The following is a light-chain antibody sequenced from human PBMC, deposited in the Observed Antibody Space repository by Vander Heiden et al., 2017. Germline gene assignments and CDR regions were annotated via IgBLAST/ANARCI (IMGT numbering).Light chain of an antibody. V-gene: IGLV1-40*01. Sequence: QSVLTQPPSVSGAPGQRVTISCTGSSSNIGAGYDVHWYQHLPGTAPKLLIYGNTNRPSGVPDRFSGSKSGTSASLAVTGLRAEDEADYYCQSYDSSLSGSVVFGGGTKLTVL. J-gene: IGLJ2*01. CDR2: GNT. CDR1: SSNIGAGYD. CDR3: QSYDSSLSGSVV.